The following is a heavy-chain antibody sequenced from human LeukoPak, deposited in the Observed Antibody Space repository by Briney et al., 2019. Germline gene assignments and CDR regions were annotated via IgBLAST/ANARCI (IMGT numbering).Heavy chain of an antibody. CDR3: ARVNGYSSGSDY. J-gene: IGHJ4*02. D-gene: IGHD6-19*01. Sequence: GGSLRLSCAASGFNFSDYYMSWIRQAPGKGLEWVSYISYSVSTKYYADSVKGRFTISRDNAKNSLYLQMNSLRAEDTAVYYCARVNGYSSGSDYWGQGTLVTVSS. CDR1: GFNFSDYY. CDR2: ISYSVSTK. V-gene: IGHV3-11*04.